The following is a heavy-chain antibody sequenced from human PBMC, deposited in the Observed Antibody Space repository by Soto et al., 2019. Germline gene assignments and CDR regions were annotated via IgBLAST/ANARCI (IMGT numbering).Heavy chain of an antibody. CDR1: GFTFSSPA. CDR2: IRGSGANT. Sequence: EVQVLESGGGLVQPGESLRLSCAGSGFTFSSPAMSWVSQAPGKGLEWVSAIRGSGANTYYADSVKGRFTISRDNSKNSLYLQRNSLRAEDTAIYYCARVPYEDYDLYNFDHWGQGTLVTVSS. CDR3: ARVPYEDYDLYNFDH. D-gene: IGHD3-3*01. J-gene: IGHJ4*02. V-gene: IGHV3-23*01.